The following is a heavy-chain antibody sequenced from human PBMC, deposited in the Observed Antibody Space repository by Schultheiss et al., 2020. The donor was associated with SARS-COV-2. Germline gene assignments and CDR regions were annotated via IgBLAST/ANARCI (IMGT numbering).Heavy chain of an antibody. V-gene: IGHV5-51*01. J-gene: IGHJ6*02. Sequence: GGSLRLSCKASGYSFTNYWIGWVRQMPGKGLEWMGVIYPGDSDARYSPSFQGQVTISADKSISTAYLQWSSLKASDTAMYYCARPGSPGTPVYCGMDVWGQGTAVTVSS. CDR3: ARPGSPGTPVYCGMDV. D-gene: IGHD1-7*01. CDR2: IYPGDSDA. CDR1: GYSFTNYW.